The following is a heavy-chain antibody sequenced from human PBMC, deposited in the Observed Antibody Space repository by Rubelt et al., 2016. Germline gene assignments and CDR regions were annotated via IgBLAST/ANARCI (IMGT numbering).Heavy chain of an antibody. V-gene: IGHV3-7*01. CDR1: GFTFSSYS. D-gene: IGHD5-18*01. CDR2: IKEDGSET. CDR3: ARLAPGNSYGPFDY. J-gene: IGHJ4*02. Sequence: GGSLRLSCAASGFTFSSYSMNWVRQAPGKGLEWLANIKEDGSETYHVDSVRGRFTISRDNAKNSVYLQMNSLRAEDTAVYYCARLAPGNSYGPFDYWGQGTLVTVSS.